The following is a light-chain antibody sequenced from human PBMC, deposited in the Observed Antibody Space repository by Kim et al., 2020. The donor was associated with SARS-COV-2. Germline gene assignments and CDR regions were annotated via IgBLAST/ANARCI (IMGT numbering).Light chain of an antibody. CDR1: QSVSSN. V-gene: IGKV3-15*01. J-gene: IGKJ1*01. CDR2: GAS. Sequence: EIVMTQSPATLSVSPGERATPSCRASQSVSSNLAWYQQKPGQAPRLLIYGASTRATGIPARFSGSGSGTEFTLTISSLQSEDFAVYYCQQYNNWPPATFGQGTTVDIK. CDR3: QQYNNWPPAT.